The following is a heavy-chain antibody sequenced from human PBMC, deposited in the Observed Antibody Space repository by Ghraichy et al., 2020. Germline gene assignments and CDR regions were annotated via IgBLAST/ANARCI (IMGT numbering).Heavy chain of an antibody. CDR1: GFTFSSYG. Sequence: GGSLRLSCAASGFTFSSYGMHWVRQAPGKGLEWVAVISYDGSNKYYADSVKGRFTISRDNSKNTLYLQMNSLRAEDTAVYYCAKLPYYYDSSGYYSEDYWGQGTLVTVSS. D-gene: IGHD3-22*01. CDR3: AKLPYYYDSSGYYSEDY. J-gene: IGHJ4*02. V-gene: IGHV3-30*18. CDR2: ISYDGSNK.